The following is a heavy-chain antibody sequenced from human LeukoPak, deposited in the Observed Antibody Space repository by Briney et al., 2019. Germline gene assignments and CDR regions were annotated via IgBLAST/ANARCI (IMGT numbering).Heavy chain of an antibody. CDR3: ARDRNYYDSSGEFDY. CDR2: ISYDGSNK. J-gene: IGHJ4*02. D-gene: IGHD3-22*01. CDR1: GFTFSSYA. Sequence: PGRSLRLSCAAPGFTFSSYAMHWVRQAPGKGLEWVAVISYDGSNKYYADSVKGRFTISRDNSKNTLYLQMNSLRAEDTAVYYCARDRNYYDSSGEFDYWGQGTLVTVSS. V-gene: IGHV3-30-3*01.